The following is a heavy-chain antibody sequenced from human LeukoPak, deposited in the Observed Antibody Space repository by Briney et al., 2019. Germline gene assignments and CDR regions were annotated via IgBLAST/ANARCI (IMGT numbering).Heavy chain of an antibody. CDR1: GYTFTTYA. CDR2: INAGNGNT. Sequence: ASVKVSCKASGYTFTTYAIHWVRQAPGQRLECMGWINAGNGNTKYSQEFQGRVTITRDTSASTAYMGLSSLRSEDMAVYYCARVGTQGYMDVWGKGTTVTVSS. D-gene: IGHD4-23*01. V-gene: IGHV1-3*03. J-gene: IGHJ6*03. CDR3: ARVGTQGYMDV.